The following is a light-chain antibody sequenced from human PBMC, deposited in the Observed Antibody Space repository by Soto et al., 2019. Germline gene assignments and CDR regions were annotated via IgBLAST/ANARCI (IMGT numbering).Light chain of an antibody. J-gene: IGKJ2*01. V-gene: IGKV3-20*01. CDR3: QHYGRSRYT. Sequence: ESVLTQSPGTLSLSPGERATLSCRASQSVSSSYLAWYQQKPGQAPRLLIYGAASRANGIPERFSGSGSGTDFTLTISRLEPEDLVVYYCQHYGRSRYTFGQGTKLEIK. CDR1: QSVSSSY. CDR2: GAA.